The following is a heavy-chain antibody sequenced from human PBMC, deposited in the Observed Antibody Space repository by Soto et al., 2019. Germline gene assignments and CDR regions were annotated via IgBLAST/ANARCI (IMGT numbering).Heavy chain of an antibody. CDR1: GFTFDDYT. CDR2: ISWDGGST. V-gene: IGHV3-43*01. J-gene: IGHJ4*02. Sequence: PGGSLRLSCAASGFTFDDYTMHWVRQAPGKGLEWVSLISWDGGSTYYADSVKGRFTISRDNSKNTLYLQMNSLRAEDTAVYYCAKGAYHGDLPDYFDYWGQGSSVTVSS. CDR3: AKGAYHGDLPDYFDY. D-gene: IGHD2-2*01.